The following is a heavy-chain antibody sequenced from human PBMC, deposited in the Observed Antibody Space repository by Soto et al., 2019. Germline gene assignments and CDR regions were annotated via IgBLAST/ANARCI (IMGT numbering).Heavy chain of an antibody. CDR1: GGSVSSGSYY. V-gene: IGHV4-61*01. J-gene: IGHJ5*02. D-gene: IGHD3-3*01. CDR2: IYYSGST. CDR3: ARGALGTIFGVVTWFDP. Sequence: SETLSLTCTVSGGSVSSGSYYWSWIRQPPGKGLEWIGYIYYSGSTNYNPSLKSRVTISVDTSKNQFSLKLSSVTAADTAVYYCARGALGTIFGVVTWFDPWGQGTLVTVSS.